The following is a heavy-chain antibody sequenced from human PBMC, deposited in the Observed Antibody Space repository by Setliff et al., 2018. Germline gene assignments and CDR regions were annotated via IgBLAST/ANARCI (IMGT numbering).Heavy chain of an antibody. D-gene: IGHD3-16*01. CDR2: TNTKTGNP. CDR3: ARDGGNGVDY. CDR1: GYTLTTYL. Sequence: ASVKVSCKASGYTLTTYLMNWVRQAPGQGLEWMGWTNTKTGNPTYAQDFTGRLVFSLDTSVNTAFVQISSLKAEDTAVYYCARDGGNGVDYWGQGTLVTVSS. J-gene: IGHJ4*02. V-gene: IGHV7-4-1*02.